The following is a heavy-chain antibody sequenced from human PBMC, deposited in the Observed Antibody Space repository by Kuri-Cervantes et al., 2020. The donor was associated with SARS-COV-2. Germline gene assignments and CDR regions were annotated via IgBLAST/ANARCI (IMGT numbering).Heavy chain of an antibody. J-gene: IGHJ5*02. CDR3: ARGVGYDFWSGPPFDP. D-gene: IGHD3-3*01. CDR1: GGAFSSAI. V-gene: IGHV1-3*01. CDR2: INAGNGNT. Sequence: ASVKVSCKASGGAFSSAIISWVRQAPGQGLEWMGWINAGNGNTKYSQKFQGRVTITRDTSASTAYMELSSLRSEDTAVYYCARGVGYDFWSGPPFDPWGQGTLVTVSS.